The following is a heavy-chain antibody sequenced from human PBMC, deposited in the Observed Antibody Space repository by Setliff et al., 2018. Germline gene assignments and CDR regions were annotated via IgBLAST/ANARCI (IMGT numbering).Heavy chain of an antibody. J-gene: IGHJ4*02. CDR3: ATAISGWFNY. D-gene: IGHD6-19*01. V-gene: IGHV3-21*01. CDR1: GFTFSAYS. Sequence: PGGSLRLSCEASGFTFSAYSMTWVRQAPGKGLEWVSSISNDATYIYYADSLKGRLTISRDNARKSLYLQMNSLRAEDTAIYYCATAISGWFNYWGQGALVTVS. CDR2: ISNDATYI.